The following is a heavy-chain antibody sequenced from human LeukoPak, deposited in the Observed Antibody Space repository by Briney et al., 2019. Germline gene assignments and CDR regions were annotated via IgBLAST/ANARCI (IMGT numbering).Heavy chain of an antibody. CDR3: AKNFAPGNAFYDF. V-gene: IGHV3-23*01. CDR1: GFSFSTYA. Sequence: GGSLRLSCAASGFSFSTYAMTWVRQAPGRGLERVSAIDWTSHYIFYRDSVQGRFTTSRDNSRATLFLQMNSLTAEDSAVYDCAKNFAPGNAFYDFWGQGVLVTVSS. D-gene: IGHD1-1*01. CDR2: IDWTSHYI. J-gene: IGHJ4*02.